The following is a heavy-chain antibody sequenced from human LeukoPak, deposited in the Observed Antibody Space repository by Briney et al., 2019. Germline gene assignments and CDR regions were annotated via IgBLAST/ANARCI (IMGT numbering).Heavy chain of an antibody. Sequence: GGSLRLSCAASGFVFTTYGMGWVRQAPGKGLEWVSAISGSGGNTHYADSVKGRFIISRDNSKNTLFLQMNTLRAEGTAVYYCAKDLTSGGYDYWGQGTLVTVSS. CDR2: ISGSGGNT. CDR1: GFVFTTYG. V-gene: IGHV3-23*01. D-gene: IGHD2-15*01. J-gene: IGHJ4*02. CDR3: AKDLTSGGYDY.